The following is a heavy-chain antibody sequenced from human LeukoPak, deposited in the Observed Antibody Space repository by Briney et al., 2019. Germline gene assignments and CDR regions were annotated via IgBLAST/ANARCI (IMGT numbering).Heavy chain of an antibody. Sequence: GGSLRLSCAASGFTFSSYAMHWVRQAPGKGLEWVAVISYDGSNKYYADSVKGRFTISRDNSKNTLYLQMNSLRAEDTAVYYCARDFGDSPDAFDTWGQGTMVTVSS. V-gene: IGHV3-30-3*01. CDR2: ISYDGSNK. CDR3: ARDFGDSPDAFDT. J-gene: IGHJ3*02. CDR1: GFTFSSYA. D-gene: IGHD3-10*01.